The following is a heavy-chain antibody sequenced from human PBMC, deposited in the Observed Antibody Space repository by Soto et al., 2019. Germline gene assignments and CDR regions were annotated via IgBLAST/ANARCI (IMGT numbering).Heavy chain of an antibody. Sequence: QVQVVQSGTEVKKPGASVKVSCKASGYTFTNYGISWVRQAPGQGLEWMGWISAYNGNTNYAQIFQGRVTLTTDTSTTTAYMGLRSLRSDDTAVYYCARGDSSSGLDPWGQGTLVTVSS. CDR2: ISAYNGNT. D-gene: IGHD6-6*01. V-gene: IGHV1-18*01. J-gene: IGHJ5*02. CDR3: ARGDSSSGLDP. CDR1: GYTFTNYG.